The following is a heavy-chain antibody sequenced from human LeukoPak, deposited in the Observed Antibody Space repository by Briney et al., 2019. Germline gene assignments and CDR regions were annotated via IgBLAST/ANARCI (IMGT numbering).Heavy chain of an antibody. J-gene: IGHJ4*02. Sequence: GASVKVSCKASGYTFTGYYMHWVRQAPGQGREWMGWVNPNSGGTRYAQRFQDRVTMTRDTSITTAYMELSRLRSDDTAVYFCARGRLEAAATDDYWGQGTLVTVSS. CDR2: VNPNSGGT. D-gene: IGHD6-13*01. CDR1: GYTFTGYY. V-gene: IGHV1-2*02. CDR3: ARGRLEAAATDDY.